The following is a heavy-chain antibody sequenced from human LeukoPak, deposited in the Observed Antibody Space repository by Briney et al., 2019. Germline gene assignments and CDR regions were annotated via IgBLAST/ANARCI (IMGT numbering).Heavy chain of an antibody. CDR2: IIPIFGTA. Sequence: GASVKVSCKASGGTFSSYAISWVRQAPGQGLEWMGRIIPIFGTANYAQKFQGRVTITTDESTSTAYMELSSPRSEDTAVYYCASTRANPIANRWLFDYWGQGTLVTVSS. J-gene: IGHJ4*02. V-gene: IGHV1-69*05. CDR1: GGTFSSYA. CDR3: ASTRANPIANRWLFDY. D-gene: IGHD5-24*01.